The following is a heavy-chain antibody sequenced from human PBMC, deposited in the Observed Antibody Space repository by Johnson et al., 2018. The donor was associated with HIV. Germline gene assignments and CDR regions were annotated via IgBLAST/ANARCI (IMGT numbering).Heavy chain of an antibody. CDR2: IYSGGST. CDR1: GFTVSSNY. D-gene: IGHD5-12*01. V-gene: IGHV3-53*01. Sequence: VQLVESGGGLVKPGGSLRLSCAASGFTVSSNYMSWVRQAPGKGLEWVSVIYSGGSTYYADSVKGRFTISRDNSKNTLYLQMNSLRAEDTAVSFCARAPCTVASGLPGAFDIWGQGTFVTVSS. CDR3: ARAPCTVASGLPGAFDI. J-gene: IGHJ3*02.